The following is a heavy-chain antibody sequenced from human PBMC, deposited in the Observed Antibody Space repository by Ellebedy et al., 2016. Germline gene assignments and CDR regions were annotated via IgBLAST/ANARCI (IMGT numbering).Heavy chain of an antibody. CDR3: ARAFASGGYEPQI. V-gene: IGHV1-69*13. Sequence: SVKVSXKASGGTFSSYAISWVRQAPGQGLEWMGGIIPIFGTANYAQKFQGRVTITADESTSTAYMELSSLRSEDTAVYYCARAFASGGYEPQIWGQGTLVTVSS. J-gene: IGHJ4*02. CDR2: IIPIFGTA. CDR1: GGTFSSYA. D-gene: IGHD1-26*01.